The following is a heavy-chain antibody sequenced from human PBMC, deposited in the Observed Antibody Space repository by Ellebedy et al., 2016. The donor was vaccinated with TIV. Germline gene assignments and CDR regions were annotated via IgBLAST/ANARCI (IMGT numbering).Heavy chain of an antibody. CDR3: ARDARGLENYFDF. CDR1: GYIFTNYA. V-gene: IGHV1-3*01. D-gene: IGHD2-15*01. J-gene: IGHJ4*02. CDR2: VHGGDGNT. Sequence: AASVKVSCKASGYIFTNYAIHWVRQAPGQSHDWMGWVHGGDGNTKFSQKFQGRITITRDTSTSPAYLDLSSLRSEDTAVYYCARDARGLENYFDFWGKGTLVTVS.